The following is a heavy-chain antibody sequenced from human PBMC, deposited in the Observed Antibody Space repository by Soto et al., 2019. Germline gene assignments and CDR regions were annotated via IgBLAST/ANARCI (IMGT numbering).Heavy chain of an antibody. CDR1: GYSFTIDH. J-gene: IGHJ6*02. D-gene: IGHD6-6*01. CDR3: ARTTPAARYGMDV. V-gene: IGHV1-46*01. Sequence: ALLKRSCKAAGYSFTIDHIHWVRNAPGQGLEWMGIINPSGGSTSYAQKYQGRVTMTRDTSTSTVYMELSSLRSEDTAVYYCARTTPAARYGMDVWGQGTTVTVSS. CDR2: INPSGGST.